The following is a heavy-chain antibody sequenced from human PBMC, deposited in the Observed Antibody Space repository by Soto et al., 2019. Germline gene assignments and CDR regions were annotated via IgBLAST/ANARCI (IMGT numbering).Heavy chain of an antibody. CDR1: GGTFSSYA. CDR2: IIPIFGTA. D-gene: IGHD2-15*01. Sequence: QVQLVQSGAEVKKPGSSVKVSCKASGGTFSSYAISWVRQAPGQGLEWMGGIIPIFGTANYAQKFQGRVTITADESTSTAYMELSSLRYEDTAVYYCARVRLYGGIHDYYSYGMEVWGQGTTVNVSS. V-gene: IGHV1-69*01. J-gene: IGHJ6*02. CDR3: ARVRLYGGIHDYYSYGMEV.